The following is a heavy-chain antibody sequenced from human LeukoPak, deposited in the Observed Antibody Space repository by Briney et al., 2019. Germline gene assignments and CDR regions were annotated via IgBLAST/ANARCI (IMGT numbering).Heavy chain of an antibody. J-gene: IGHJ4*02. CDR2: LRYDGSNK. V-gene: IGHV3-30*02. CDR3: AKDSIAVAASFDY. CDR1: GFTLSSYG. D-gene: IGHD6-19*01. Sequence: VGSLRLSCAASGFTLSSYGLHWVRQAPGKGLEGVAVLRYDGSNKYYADSVKGRFTISRDNSKNTLYLQMNSLRAEDTAVYYCAKDSIAVAASFDYWGQGTLVTVSS.